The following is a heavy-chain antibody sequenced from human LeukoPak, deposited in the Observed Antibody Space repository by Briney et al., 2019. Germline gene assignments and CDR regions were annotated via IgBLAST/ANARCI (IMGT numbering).Heavy chain of an antibody. J-gene: IGHJ4*02. CDR2: ITSSSSTI. CDR3: ARNLGGDKDY. V-gene: IGHV3-48*02. CDR1: GFTFSTYN. Sequence: GGSLRLSCAASGFTFSTYNMNWVRQAPGKGLEWVSFITSSSSTIYYADSVRGRFTISRDNAKNSLYLQMNSLGDEDTAVYYCARNLGGDKDYWGQGTLVTVSS. D-gene: IGHD3-16*01.